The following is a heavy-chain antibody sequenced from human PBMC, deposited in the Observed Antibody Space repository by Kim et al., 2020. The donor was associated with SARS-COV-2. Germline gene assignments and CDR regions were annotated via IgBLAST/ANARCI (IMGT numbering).Heavy chain of an antibody. CDR1: GFTFSSYD. V-gene: IGHV3-13*01. J-gene: IGHJ6*02. Sequence: GGSLRLSCAASGFTFSSYDMHWVRQATGKGLEWVSAIGTAGDTYYPGSVKGRFTISRENAKNSLYLQMNSLRAGDTAVYYCARALRRPSKDDFWSGYYTRYYYYGMDVWGQGTTVTVSS. CDR2: IGTAGDT. D-gene: IGHD3-3*01. CDR3: ARALRRPSKDDFWSGYYTRYYYYGMDV.